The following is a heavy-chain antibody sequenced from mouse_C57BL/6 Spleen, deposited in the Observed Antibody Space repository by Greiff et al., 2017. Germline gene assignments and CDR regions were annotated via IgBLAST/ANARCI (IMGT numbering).Heavy chain of an antibody. D-gene: IGHD2-2*01. Sequence: EVQLVESGGGLVKPGGSLKLSCAASGFTISSYAMPWVRQTPEKRLEWVATISDGGGYTYYPDNVQGRFTISTDTAKNNPYLQLSHLKSEDTAMXYGASAGGDYGYDAAYWGQGTTLTVSA. CDR1: GFTISSYA. CDR3: ASAGGDYGYDAAY. J-gene: IGHJ2*01. CDR2: ISDGGGYT. V-gene: IGHV5-4*01.